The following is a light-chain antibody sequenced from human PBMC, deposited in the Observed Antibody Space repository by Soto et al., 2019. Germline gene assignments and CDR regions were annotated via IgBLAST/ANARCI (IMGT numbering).Light chain of an antibody. Sequence: QSVLTQPPSVSGAPGQRVTISCTGSSSNIGAGYDVHWYQQLPVTAPKLLIYGNSNRPSGVPDRFSGSKSGTSASLAIPGLQAEDEADYYCQSYDSSLSVVFGGGTKVTVL. CDR2: GNS. J-gene: IGLJ3*02. CDR3: QSYDSSLSVV. CDR1: SSNIGAGYD. V-gene: IGLV1-40*01.